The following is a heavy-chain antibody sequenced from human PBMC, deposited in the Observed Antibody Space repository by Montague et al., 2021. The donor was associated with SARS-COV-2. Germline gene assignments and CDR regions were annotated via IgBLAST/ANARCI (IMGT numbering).Heavy chain of an antibody. CDR3: ARVFPRWLQFDPYFDY. CDR1: GGSISSYY. V-gene: IGHV4-59*01. D-gene: IGHD5-24*01. CDR2: IYYSGNT. J-gene: IGHJ4*02. Sequence: SETLSLTCTASGGSISSYYWSWIRQPPGKGLEWIGYIYYSGNTNYNPSLKSRVTISVDTSKNQFSLKLSSVTAADTAVYYCARVFPRWLQFDPYFDYWGQGTLVTVSS.